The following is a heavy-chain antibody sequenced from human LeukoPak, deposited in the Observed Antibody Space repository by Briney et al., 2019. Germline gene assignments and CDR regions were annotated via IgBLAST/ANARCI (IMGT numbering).Heavy chain of an antibody. D-gene: IGHD6-19*01. CDR1: GFTFSDYY. Sequence: SGGSLRLSCAASGFTFSDYYMSWIRQAPGKGLEWVSYISSSGSTIYYAHSVKGRFTISRDNAKNSLYLQMNSLRAEDTAVYYCARPYSSGWGGHYYGMDVWGQGTTVTVSS. CDR3: ARPYSSGWGGHYYGMDV. CDR2: ISSSGSTI. J-gene: IGHJ6*02. V-gene: IGHV3-11*01.